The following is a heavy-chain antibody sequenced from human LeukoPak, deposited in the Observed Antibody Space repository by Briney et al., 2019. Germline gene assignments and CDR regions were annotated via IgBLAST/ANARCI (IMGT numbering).Heavy chain of an antibody. V-gene: IGHV1-18*04. CDR1: GYTFTSYG. D-gene: IGHD3-10*01. Sequence: ASVKVSCKASGYTFTSYGISWVRQAPGQGLEWMGWISAYNGNTNYAQKFQGRVTMTTDTSTSTAYMELRSLRSDDTAVYYCARDRGTYYYGSGTTVDYWGQGTLVTVSS. CDR3: ARDRGTYYYGSGTTVDY. J-gene: IGHJ4*02. CDR2: ISAYNGNT.